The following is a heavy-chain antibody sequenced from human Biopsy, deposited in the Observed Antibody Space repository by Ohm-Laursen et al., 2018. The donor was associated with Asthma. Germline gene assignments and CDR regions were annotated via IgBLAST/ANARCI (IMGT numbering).Heavy chain of an antibody. CDR2: ISYDGSNK. D-gene: IGHD5-24*01. J-gene: IGHJ4*02. CDR3: ARVKDGYNFDY. V-gene: IGHV3-30-3*01. CDR1: GFTFSSYA. Sequence: SLRLSCAATGFTFSSYAMHWVRQAPGKGLEWVAVISYDGSNKYCADSVKGRFTISRDNSKNTLYLQMNSLRAEDTAVYYCARVKDGYNFDYWGQGTLVTVSS.